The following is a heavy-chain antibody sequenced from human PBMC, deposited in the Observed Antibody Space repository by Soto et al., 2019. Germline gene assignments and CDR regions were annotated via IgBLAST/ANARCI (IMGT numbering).Heavy chain of an antibody. D-gene: IGHD3-16*01. Sequence: EVQLVESGGGLVKPGGSLRLSCAASGFTFSNAWMNWVRQAPGKGLELVGRIKSKTDGGTTDYAAPVKGRVTISRDDSKNTLYLQMNSLKTEDTAVYYCTTWGFDPRGGFDPWGQGTLVTVSS. V-gene: IGHV3-15*07. CDR3: TTWGFDPRGGFDP. CDR2: IKSKTDGGTT. CDR1: GFTFSNAW. J-gene: IGHJ5*02.